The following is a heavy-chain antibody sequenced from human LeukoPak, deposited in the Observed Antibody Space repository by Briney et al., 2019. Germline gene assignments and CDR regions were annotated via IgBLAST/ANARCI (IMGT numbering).Heavy chain of an antibody. Sequence: GGSLRLSCAASGFTFSSYAMSWVRQAPGKGLEWVSLISASGGFTYYADSVKGRFTISRDNSMNTLFLQMNSLRAEDTAVYYCVTGLPSSGHYFDYWGQGTLVTVSS. J-gene: IGHJ4*02. V-gene: IGHV3-23*01. D-gene: IGHD3-22*01. CDR1: GFTFSSYA. CDR3: VTGLPSSGHYFDY. CDR2: ISASGGFT.